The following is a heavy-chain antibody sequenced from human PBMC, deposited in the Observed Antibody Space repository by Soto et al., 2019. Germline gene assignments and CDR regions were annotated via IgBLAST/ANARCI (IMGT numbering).Heavy chain of an antibody. V-gene: IGHV1-69*01. D-gene: IGHD5-12*01. Sequence: QVQLVQSGAEVKKPGSSVKVSCKASGGTFSSYAISWVRQAPGQGLEWMGGIIPILGTANYAQKFQGRVTITADESTSTAYMELSSLRSEDTAVYYCARGRTGGYSGYDTRSFDYWGQGTLVTVSS. CDR1: GGTFSSYA. CDR3: ARGRTGGYSGYDTRSFDY. J-gene: IGHJ4*02. CDR2: IIPILGTA.